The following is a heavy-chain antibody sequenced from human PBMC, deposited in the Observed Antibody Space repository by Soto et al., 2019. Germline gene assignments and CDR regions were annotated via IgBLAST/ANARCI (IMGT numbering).Heavy chain of an antibody. CDR3: ARDTPSSSGDGMDV. D-gene: IGHD5-18*01. CDR2: MNPNSGNT. CDR1: GYTFTSYD. V-gene: IGHV1-8*01. Sequence: GASVKVSCKASGYTFTSYDINWVRQATGQGLEWMGWMNPNSGNTGYAQKFQGRVTMTRNTSISTAYMELSSLRSEDTAVYYCARDTPSSSGDGMDVWGQGTTVTVSS. J-gene: IGHJ6*02.